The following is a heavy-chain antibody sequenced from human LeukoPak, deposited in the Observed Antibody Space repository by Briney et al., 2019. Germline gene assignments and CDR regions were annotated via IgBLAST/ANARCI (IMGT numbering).Heavy chain of an antibody. CDR3: ARGVVLMVTTNWFDP. Sequence: GGSLRLSCAASGFTFSSYWMSWVRQAPGKGLEWVANIKQDGSEKYYVDSVKGRFTISRDNAKNSLYLQMNSLRVEDTAVYYCARGVVLMVTTNWFDPWGQGTLVTVS. D-gene: IGHD2-8*01. J-gene: IGHJ5*02. CDR2: IKQDGSEK. CDR1: GFTFSSYW. V-gene: IGHV3-7*01.